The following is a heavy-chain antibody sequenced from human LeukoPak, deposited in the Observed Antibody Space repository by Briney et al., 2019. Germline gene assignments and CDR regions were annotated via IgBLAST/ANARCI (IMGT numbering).Heavy chain of an antibody. Sequence: PSETLSLTCTVSGASVGSASYYWSWIRQPPGGGLEWIGYIYYISNTNYNPSLKSRVTMLVDPSKNQFSLKLNSVTAADTAVYYCARTQSQSGSYRYYFGYWGQGTLVTVSS. D-gene: IGHD1-26*01. CDR3: ARTQSQSGSYRYYFGY. J-gene: IGHJ4*02. V-gene: IGHV4-61*01. CDR1: GASVGSASYY. CDR2: IYYISNT.